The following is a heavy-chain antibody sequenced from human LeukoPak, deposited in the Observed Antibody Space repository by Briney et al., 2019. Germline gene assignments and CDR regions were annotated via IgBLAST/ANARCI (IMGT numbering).Heavy chain of an antibody. CDR2: IRYDGSNK. V-gene: IGHV3-30*02. CDR3: AKDRAPWIYCSGCSCYDAFDM. D-gene: IGHD2-15*01. J-gene: IGHJ3*02. Sequence: GGSLRLSCAASGFTFSSYGMHWVRQAPGKGLEWVAFIRYDGSNKYYADSVKGRFTISRDNSKNTLYLQMNSLRAEDTAVYYCAKDRAPWIYCSGCSCYDAFDMWGQGTMVTVSS. CDR1: GFTFSSYG.